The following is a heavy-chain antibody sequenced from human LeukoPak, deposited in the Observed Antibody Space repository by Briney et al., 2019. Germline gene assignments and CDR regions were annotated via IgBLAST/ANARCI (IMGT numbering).Heavy chain of an antibody. J-gene: IGHJ4*02. D-gene: IGHD4-23*01. CDR2: INPSGGST. Sequence: ASVKVFCRASGYTFTSYYMHWVRQAPGQGLEWMGIINPSGGSTSYAQTFQGRVTMTRDTSTSTVYMELSSLRSEDTAVYYCARDRTVVTGGFRYWGQGTLVTVSS. V-gene: IGHV1-46*01. CDR3: ARDRTVVTGGFRY. CDR1: GYTFTSYY.